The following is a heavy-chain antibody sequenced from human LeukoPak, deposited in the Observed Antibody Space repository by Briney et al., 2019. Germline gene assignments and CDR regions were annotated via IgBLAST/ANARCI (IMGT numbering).Heavy chain of an antibody. Sequence: SSETLSLTCAVYGGSFSGYYWSWIRQPPGKGLEWIGEINHSGSTNYNPSLKSRVTISVDTSKNQFSLKLSSVTAADTAVYYCARVRYYYGSGSYYQAHTYYYYGMDVWGQGTTVTVSS. J-gene: IGHJ6*02. CDR1: GGSFSGYY. CDR3: ARVRYYYGSGSYYQAHTYYYYGMDV. D-gene: IGHD3-10*01. CDR2: INHSGST. V-gene: IGHV4-34*01.